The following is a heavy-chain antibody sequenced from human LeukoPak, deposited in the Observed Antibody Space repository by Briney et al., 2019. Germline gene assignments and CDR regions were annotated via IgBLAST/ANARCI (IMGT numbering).Heavy chain of an antibody. CDR2: IDWDDDK. V-gene: IGHV2-70*11. CDR3: ARTSTYGSGSSFDY. Sequence: SGPTLVNPTQPRTLTCTFSGFSLSTSGMCVSWIRQPPGKALEWLARIDWDDDKYYSTSLKTRLTISKDTSKNQVVPTMTNMDPVDTATYYCARTSTYGSGSSFDYWGQGTLVTVSS. J-gene: IGHJ4*02. CDR1: GFSLSTSGMC. D-gene: IGHD3-10*01.